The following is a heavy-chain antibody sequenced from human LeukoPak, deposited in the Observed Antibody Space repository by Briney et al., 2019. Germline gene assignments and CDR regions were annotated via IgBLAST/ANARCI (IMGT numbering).Heavy chain of an antibody. CDR2: IYHSGST. CDR1: GGSLSSGGYS. Sequence: SETLSLTCAVSGGSLSSGGYSWSWIRQPPGTGLEWIGYIYHSGSTYYNPSLKSRVTISVDRSKNQFSLKLSSVTAADTAVYYCARGAYYYDSSGPPLFDYWGQGTLVTVSS. J-gene: IGHJ4*02. CDR3: ARGAYYYDSSGPPLFDY. D-gene: IGHD3-22*01. V-gene: IGHV4-30-2*01.